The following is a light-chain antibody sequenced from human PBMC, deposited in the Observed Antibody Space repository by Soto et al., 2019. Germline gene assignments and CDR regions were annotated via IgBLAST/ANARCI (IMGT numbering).Light chain of an antibody. CDR2: DVS. CDR1: SSDVGGYNY. V-gene: IGLV2-11*01. Sequence: QSALTQPRSVSGSPGQSVTISCTGTSSDVGGYNYVSWYQQHPGKAPKLMIYDVSKRPSGVPDRFSGSKSGNTASLTISGLQAEDEADYYCCSYAGSYTSYNYVFGTGTQLTVL. CDR3: CSYAGSYTSYNYV. J-gene: IGLJ1*01.